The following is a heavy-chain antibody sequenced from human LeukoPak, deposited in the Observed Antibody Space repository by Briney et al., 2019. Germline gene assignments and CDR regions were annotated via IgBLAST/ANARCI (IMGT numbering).Heavy chain of an antibody. V-gene: IGHV3-30-3*01. D-gene: IGHD3-10*01. Sequence: TGRSLRLSCAASGFTFSSYAMHWVRQAPGKGLEWVAVISYDGSNKYCADSVKGRFTISRDNSKNTLYLQMNSLRAEDTAVYYCARDPYYYGSGSYYNYWGQGTLVTVSS. J-gene: IGHJ4*02. CDR3: ARDPYYYGSGSYYNY. CDR1: GFTFSSYA. CDR2: ISYDGSNK.